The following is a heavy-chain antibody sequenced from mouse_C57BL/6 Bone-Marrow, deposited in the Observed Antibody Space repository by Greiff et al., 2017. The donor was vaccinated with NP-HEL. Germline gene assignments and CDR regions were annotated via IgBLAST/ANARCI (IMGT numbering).Heavy chain of an antibody. CDR2: IYPRSGNT. CDR3: ASEGVLWFAY. V-gene: IGHV1-81*01. D-gene: IGHD2-14*01. Sequence: QVQLQQSGAELARPGASVKLSCKASGYTFTSYGISWVKQRTGQGLEWIGEIYPRSGNTYYNEKFKGKATLTADKSSSTAYMELRSLTSEDSAVYFCASEGVLWFAYWGQGTLVTVSA. CDR1: GYTFTSYG. J-gene: IGHJ3*01.